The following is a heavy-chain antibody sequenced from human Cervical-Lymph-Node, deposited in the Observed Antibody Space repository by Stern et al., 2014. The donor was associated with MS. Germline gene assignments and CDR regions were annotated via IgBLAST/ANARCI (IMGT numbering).Heavy chain of an antibody. V-gene: IGHV1-46*01. Sequence: VQLVQHGAEVNKPWASGKVSCKASGYTFTSYYMHWVRQAPGQGLEWVGIINPSGGSTSYAQKFQGRVTMTRDTSTSTVYMELSSLRSEDTAVYYCARGTLTTRYYYYYGMDVWGQGTTVTVSS. D-gene: IGHD4-17*01. J-gene: IGHJ6*02. CDR2: INPSGGST. CDR3: ARGTLTTRYYYYYGMDV. CDR1: GYTFTSYY.